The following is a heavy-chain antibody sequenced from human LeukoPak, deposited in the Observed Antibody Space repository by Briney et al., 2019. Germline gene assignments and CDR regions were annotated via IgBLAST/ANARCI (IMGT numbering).Heavy chain of an antibody. CDR1: GFTFSSYG. CDR3: ARTVVTAILDAFDI. J-gene: IGHJ3*02. V-gene: IGHV3-33*01. CDR2: IWYDGSNK. Sequence: SGGSLRLSCAASGFTFSSYGMHWVRQAPGKGLEWVAVIWYDGSNKYYADSVKGRFTISRDNAKNSLYLQMNSLRAEDTAVYYCARTVVTAILDAFDIWGQGTMVTVSS. D-gene: IGHD2-21*02.